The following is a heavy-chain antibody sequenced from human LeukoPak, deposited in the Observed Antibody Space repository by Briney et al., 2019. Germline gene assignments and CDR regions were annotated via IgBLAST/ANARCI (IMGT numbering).Heavy chain of an antibody. CDR1: GFTFSSYA. Sequence: QPGGSLRLSCAASGFTFSSYAMRWVRQAPGKGLEWVSAISGSGGSTYYADSVKGRFTISRDNSKNTLYLQMNSLRAEDTAVYYCAKVGLEYYYDSSGYPDAFDIWGQGTMVTVSS. J-gene: IGHJ3*02. V-gene: IGHV3-23*01. CDR3: AKVGLEYYYDSSGYPDAFDI. D-gene: IGHD3-22*01. CDR2: ISGSGGST.